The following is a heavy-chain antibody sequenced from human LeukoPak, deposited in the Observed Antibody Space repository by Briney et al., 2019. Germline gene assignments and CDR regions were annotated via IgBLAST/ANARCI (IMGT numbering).Heavy chain of an antibody. J-gene: IGHJ4*02. Sequence: GGSLRLSCAASGFTFSSYAMNWVRQAPGKGLEWVSTIGGSGGSTYYADSVKGRFTISRDNSKNTLYLQMNRLRAEDTAVYYCARKAGYYYGSGDYWGQGTLVTVSS. CDR1: GFTFSSYA. CDR3: ARKAGYYYGSGDY. V-gene: IGHV3-23*01. CDR2: IGGSGGST. D-gene: IGHD3-10*01.